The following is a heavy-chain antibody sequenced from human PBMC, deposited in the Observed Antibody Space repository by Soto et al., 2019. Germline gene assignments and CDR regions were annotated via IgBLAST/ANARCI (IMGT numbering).Heavy chain of an antibody. J-gene: IGHJ4*02. CDR3: AKDSYPGHQLIQYLDD. V-gene: IGHV3-30*18. CDR2: ISYDGSNK. D-gene: IGHD2-2*01. CDR1: RFRFSDYG. Sequence: PGGSLRLSCAASRFRFSDYGMHWVRQAPGKGLEWVSLISYDGSNKYYADSVKGRFTISRDNSENTLYLQLNSLRPEDTAVYYCAKDSYPGHQLIQYLDDWGQGTQVTASS.